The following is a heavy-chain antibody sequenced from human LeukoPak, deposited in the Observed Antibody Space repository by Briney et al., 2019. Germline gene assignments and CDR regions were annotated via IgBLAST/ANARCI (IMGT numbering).Heavy chain of an antibody. Sequence: IRGSGRGPDYAGSVKGRFTISRDNSKNTLYLQMNSLGAEDTAVYYCAKDPGSGYFDYWGQGTLVTVSS. D-gene: IGHD1-1*01. V-gene: IGHV3-23*01. CDR2: IRGSGRGP. J-gene: IGHJ4*02. CDR3: AKDPGSGYFDY.